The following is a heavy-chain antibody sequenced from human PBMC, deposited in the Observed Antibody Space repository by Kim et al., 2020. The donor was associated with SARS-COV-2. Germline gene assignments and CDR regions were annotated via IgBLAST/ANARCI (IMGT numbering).Heavy chain of an antibody. Sequence: GGSLRLSCAASGFTFSSYGMHWVRQAPGKGLEWVAVIWYDGSNKYYADSVKGRFTISRDNSKNTLYLQMNSLRAEDTAVYYCARDEGYDFWSGYFYWGQGPLVTVSS. CDR3: ARDEGYDFWSGYFY. CDR2: IWYDGSNK. V-gene: IGHV3-33*01. D-gene: IGHD3-3*01. J-gene: IGHJ4*02. CDR1: GFTFSSYG.